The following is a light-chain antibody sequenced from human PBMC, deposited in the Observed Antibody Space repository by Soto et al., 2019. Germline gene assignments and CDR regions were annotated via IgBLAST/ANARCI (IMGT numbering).Light chain of an antibody. CDR1: QSVATN. V-gene: IGKV3-15*01. Sequence: EILMTQSPATLSVSPGERATLSCGASQSVATNLAWYQQKPGQAPRLLIYGASTRATGIPARFSGSGSGTDLTLTISSLQSEDFAVYTCQQYNNWPWTFGQGTKVDVK. CDR3: QQYNNWPWT. J-gene: IGKJ1*01. CDR2: GAS.